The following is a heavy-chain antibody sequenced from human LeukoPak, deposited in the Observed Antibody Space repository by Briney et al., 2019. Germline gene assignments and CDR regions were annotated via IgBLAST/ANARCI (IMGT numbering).Heavy chain of an antibody. J-gene: IGHJ6*03. CDR1: GFTFSSYG. CDR3: MDV. Sequence: GGSLRLSCAASGFTFSSYGMHWVRQAPGKGLEWVAVISYDGSNKYYADSMKGRFTISRDNSKNRLYLQMNSLRAEDTAVYYYMDVWGKGTTVTVSS. CDR2: ISYDGSNK. V-gene: IGHV3-30*13.